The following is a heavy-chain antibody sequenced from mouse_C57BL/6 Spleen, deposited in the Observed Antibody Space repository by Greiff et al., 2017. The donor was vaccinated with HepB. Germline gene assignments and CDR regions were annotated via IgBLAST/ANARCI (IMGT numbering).Heavy chain of an antibody. V-gene: IGHV1-62-2*01. CDR3: ARHEEIYYGYDEAWFAY. D-gene: IGHD2-2*01. Sequence: QVQLQQSGAELVKPGASVKLSCKASGYTFTEYTIHWVKQRSGQGLEWIGWFYPGSGSIKYNEKFKDKATLTADKSSSTVYMELSRLTSEDSAVYFCARHEEIYYGYDEAWFAYWGQGTLVTVSA. CDR1: GYTFTEYT. J-gene: IGHJ3*01. CDR2: FYPGSGSI.